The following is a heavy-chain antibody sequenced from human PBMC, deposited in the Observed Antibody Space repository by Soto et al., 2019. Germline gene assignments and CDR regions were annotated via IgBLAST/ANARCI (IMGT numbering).Heavy chain of an antibody. CDR2: ISNSGST. J-gene: IGHJ4*02. CDR1: GGSISSYY. D-gene: IGHD1-20*01. CDR3: ARRYGYSFDY. V-gene: IGHV4-59*08. Sequence: SETLSLTCVVSGGSISSYYWSWIRQPPGKGLEWIGYISNSGSTNYNSSLKSRVTISVDTSKNQFSLKLSSVTAADTAVYYCARRYGYSFDYWGQGTLVTVSS.